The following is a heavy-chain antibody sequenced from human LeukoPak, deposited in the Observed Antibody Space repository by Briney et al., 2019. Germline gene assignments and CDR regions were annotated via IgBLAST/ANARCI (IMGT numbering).Heavy chain of an antibody. V-gene: IGHV5-51*01. CDR3: ARHRQWLGDAFDI. J-gene: IGHJ3*02. D-gene: IGHD6-19*01. Sequence: GESLKISCKGSGYSFTSYWIGWVRQMPGKGLEWMGIIYPGDSDTRYSPSFQGQVTISADKSISTAYLQWSSMKASDTAMYYCARHRQWLGDAFDIWGQGTMVTVSS. CDR2: IYPGDSDT. CDR1: GYSFTSYW.